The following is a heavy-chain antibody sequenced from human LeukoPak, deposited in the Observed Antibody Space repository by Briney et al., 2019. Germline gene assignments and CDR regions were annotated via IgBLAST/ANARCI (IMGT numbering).Heavy chain of an antibody. V-gene: IGHV4-39*07. J-gene: IGHJ3*02. Sequence: SETLSLTCTVSGGSISSSSYYWGWIRQPPGKGLEWIGSIYYSGSTYYNPSLKSRVTISVDTSKNQFSLKLSSVTAADTAVYYCARVQGYYYDSSGYSDIWGQGTMVTVSS. D-gene: IGHD3-22*01. CDR3: ARVQGYYYDSSGYSDI. CDR1: GGSISSSSYY. CDR2: IYYSGST.